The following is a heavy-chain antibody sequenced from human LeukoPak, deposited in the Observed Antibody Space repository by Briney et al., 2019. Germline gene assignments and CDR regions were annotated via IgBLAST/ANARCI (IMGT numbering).Heavy chain of an antibody. CDR2: INAGNGNT. CDR1: GYTFTSYA. J-gene: IGHJ3*02. D-gene: IGHD3-9*01. Sequence: ASVKVSCKASGYTFTSYAMHWVRQAPGQRLEWMGWINAGNGNTKYSQKFQGRVTITRDTSASTAYMELSSLRSEDTAVYYCARACYDILTGRPEGFDAFDIWGQGTMVTVSS. CDR3: ARACYDILTGRPEGFDAFDI. V-gene: IGHV1-3*01.